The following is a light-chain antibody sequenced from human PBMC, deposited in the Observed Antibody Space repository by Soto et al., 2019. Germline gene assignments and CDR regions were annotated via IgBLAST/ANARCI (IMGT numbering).Light chain of an antibody. CDR1: SSDVGGYNY. CDR3: SSYTTSSTWV. V-gene: IGLV2-14*01. J-gene: IGLJ3*02. CDR2: EVS. Sequence: QSALTQPASVSGSPGQSITISCTGTSSDVGGYNYVSWYQQHPGKAPKLIIYEVSNRPSGVSNRFSGSKSGNTASLTISGLPAEDEADYSCSSYTTSSTWVFGGGTQLTVL.